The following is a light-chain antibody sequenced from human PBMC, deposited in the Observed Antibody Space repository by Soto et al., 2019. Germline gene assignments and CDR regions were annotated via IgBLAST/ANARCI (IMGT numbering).Light chain of an antibody. V-gene: IGKV3-20*01. J-gene: IGKJ1*01. CDR2: GAS. CDR3: QQYGRSQT. Sequence: EIVLTQSPGTLSLSPGERATLSCRASQSVSSSYLAWYQQKPGQAPRLLIYGASSRATGTPDRFSGSGSGTDFTLTISRLEPEYFAVYYCQQYGRSQTFGQGTKVEIK. CDR1: QSVSSSY.